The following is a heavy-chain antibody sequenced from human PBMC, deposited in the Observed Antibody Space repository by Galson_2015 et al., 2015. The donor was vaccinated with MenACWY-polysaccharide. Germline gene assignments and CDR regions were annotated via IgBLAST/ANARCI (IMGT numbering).Heavy chain of an antibody. CDR1: SSDYY. D-gene: IGHD3-22*01. J-gene: IGHJ3*02. CDR2: IYYSGST. CDR3: ASRADIYDTRTPGAFDI. V-gene: IGHV4-39*01. Sequence: SSDYYWGWIRQPPGKGLEWIGSIYYSGSTYYNPSLKSRVTISVDTSKNQFSLKLSSVTAADTAVYYCASRADIYDTRTPGAFDIWGQGTMVTVSS.